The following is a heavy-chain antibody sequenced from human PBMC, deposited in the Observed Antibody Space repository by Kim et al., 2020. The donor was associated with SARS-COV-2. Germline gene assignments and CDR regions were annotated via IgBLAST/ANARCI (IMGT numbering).Heavy chain of an antibody. CDR3: AKGPGGSSRVGSIFYMDV. Sequence: GGSLRLSCEASEFPFSDHVMSWVRRTPGKGLEWVATISGSGARTYYADSVKGRFTISRDNSKNSLFLQMKSLRADDTAIFYCAKGPGGSSRVGSIFYMDV. J-gene: IGHJ6*03. CDR2: ISGSGART. V-gene: IGHV3-23*01. CDR1: EFPFSDHV. D-gene: IGHD6-6*01.